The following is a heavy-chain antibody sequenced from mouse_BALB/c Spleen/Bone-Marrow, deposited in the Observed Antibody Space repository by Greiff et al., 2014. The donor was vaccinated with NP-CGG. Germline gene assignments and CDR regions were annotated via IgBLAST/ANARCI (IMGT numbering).Heavy chain of an antibody. CDR2: ISSGSSTI. D-gene: IGHD1-1*01. CDR1: GFTFSSFA. CDR3: ARSGSSSGYFDY. V-gene: IGHV5-17*02. J-gene: IGHJ2*01. Sequence: EVMLVESGGGLVQPGGSRKLSCAASGFTFSSFAMHWVRQAPEEGLEWVAYISSGSSTIYYADTVMGRFTISRDNPKNTLFLQMTSLRSEDTAMYYYARSGSSSGYFDYWGQGTTLTVSS.